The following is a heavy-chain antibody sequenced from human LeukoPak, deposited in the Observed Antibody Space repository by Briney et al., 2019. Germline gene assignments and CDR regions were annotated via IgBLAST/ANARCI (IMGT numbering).Heavy chain of an antibody. Sequence: GGSLRLSCAASGFTFSSYGMHWVRQAPGKGLEWVSAIYSGGSTYYADSVKGRFTISRDNSKNTLYLQMNSLRAEDTAVYYCARDNRDGYSYYFDYWGQGTLVTVSS. CDR1: GFTFSSYG. D-gene: IGHD5-24*01. V-gene: IGHV3-53*01. J-gene: IGHJ4*02. CDR2: IYSGGST. CDR3: ARDNRDGYSYYFDY.